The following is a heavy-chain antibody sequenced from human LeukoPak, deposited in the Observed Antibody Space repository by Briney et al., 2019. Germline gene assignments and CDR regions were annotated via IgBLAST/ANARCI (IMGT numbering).Heavy chain of an antibody. CDR2: ISAYNGNT. V-gene: IGHV1-18*01. CDR1: GYTFTTYG. D-gene: IGHD3-9*01. CDR3: ARDHDSHYDILTGPDY. Sequence: ASVKVSCKASGYTFTTYGISWVRQAPGKGLEWMGWISAYNGNTNYAQKLQGRVTMTTDTSTSTAYMELRSLRSDDTAVYYCARDHDSHYDILTGPDYWGQGTLVTVSS. J-gene: IGHJ4*02.